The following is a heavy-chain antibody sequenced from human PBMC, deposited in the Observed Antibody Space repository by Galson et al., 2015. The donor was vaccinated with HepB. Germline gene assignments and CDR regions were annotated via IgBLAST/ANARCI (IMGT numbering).Heavy chain of an antibody. CDR3: AREKTWNWFDP. Sequence: LSLTCAVYGGSFSGCYWSWIRQPPGKGLEWIGEINHSGSTNYNPSLKSRVTISVDTSKNQFSLNLTSVTAADTAVYYCAREKTWNWFDPWGQGTLVTVSS. CDR1: GGSFSGCY. V-gene: IGHV4-34*01. J-gene: IGHJ5*02. CDR2: INHSGST.